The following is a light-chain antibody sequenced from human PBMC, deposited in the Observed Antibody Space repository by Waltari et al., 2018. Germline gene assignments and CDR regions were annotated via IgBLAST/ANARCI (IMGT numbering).Light chain of an antibody. Sequence: SSELTQDPAVSVAMGQTVRITCQGDSLRRYYASWYQQRPGQAPILVIYAKNNRPSGVPDRFSGSSSHNTGSLTITGAQAEDEASYYCHSRDASGVAGSFGGGTKLTVL. J-gene: IGLJ2*01. V-gene: IGLV3-19*01. CDR1: SLRRYY. CDR2: AKN. CDR3: HSRDASGVAGS.